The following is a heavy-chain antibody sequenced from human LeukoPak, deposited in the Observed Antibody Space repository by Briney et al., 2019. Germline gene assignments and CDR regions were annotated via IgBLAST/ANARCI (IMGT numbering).Heavy chain of an antibody. CDR1: GFTFSSAW. CDR2: ISGSDGST. D-gene: IGHD6-19*01. Sequence: PGGSLRLSCAASGFTFSSAWMSWVRQAPGKGLEWVSGISGSDGSTYYADSVKGRFTISRDNSKNTLYLQMNSLRAEDTAVYYCARQWLINGWGQGILVTVSS. V-gene: IGHV3-23*01. CDR3: ARQWLING. J-gene: IGHJ4*02.